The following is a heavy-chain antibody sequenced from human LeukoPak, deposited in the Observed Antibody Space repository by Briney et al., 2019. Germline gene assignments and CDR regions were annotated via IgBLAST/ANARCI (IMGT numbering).Heavy chain of an antibody. D-gene: IGHD6-13*01. V-gene: IGHV3-23*01. CDR3: AKGSSSWYPFDY. CDR2: ISGSGGST. Sequence: PGGSPRLSCAASGFTFSSYAMSWVRQAPGKGLEWVSAISGSGGSTYYADSVKGRFTISRDNSKNTLYLQMNTLGAEDTAVYYCAKGSSSWYPFDYWGQGTLVTVSS. J-gene: IGHJ4*02. CDR1: GFTFSSYA.